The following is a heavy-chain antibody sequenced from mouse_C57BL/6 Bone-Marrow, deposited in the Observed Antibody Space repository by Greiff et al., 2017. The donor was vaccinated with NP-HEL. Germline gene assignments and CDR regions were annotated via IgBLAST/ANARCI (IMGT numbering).Heavy chain of an antibody. CDR2: INPGSGGT. J-gene: IGHJ3*01. CDR3: ARGLRLLAY. Sequence: QVQLKQSGAELVRPGTSVKVSCKASGYAFTNYLIEWVKQRPGQGLEWIGVINPGSGGTNYNEKFKGKATLTADKSSSTAYMQLSSLTSEDSAVYFCARGLRLLAYWGQGTLVNVSA. V-gene: IGHV1-54*01. D-gene: IGHD3-2*02. CDR1: GYAFTNYL.